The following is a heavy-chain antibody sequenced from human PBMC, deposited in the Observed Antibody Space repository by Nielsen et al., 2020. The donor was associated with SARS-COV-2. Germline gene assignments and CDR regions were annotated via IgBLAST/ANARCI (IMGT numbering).Heavy chain of an antibody. V-gene: IGHV1-2*06. CDR3: AREANYYYYYMDV. Sequence: VKVSCKASGYTFTGYYMHWVRQAPGQGLEWMGRINPNSGGTNYAQKFQGRVTMTRDTSISTAYMELSRLRSDDTAVYYCAREANYYYYYMDVWGKGTTVTVSS. CDR1: GYTFTGYY. CDR2: INPNSGGT. J-gene: IGHJ6*03.